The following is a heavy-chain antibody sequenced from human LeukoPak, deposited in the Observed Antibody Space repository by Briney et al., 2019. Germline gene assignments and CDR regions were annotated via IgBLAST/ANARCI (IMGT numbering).Heavy chain of an antibody. J-gene: IGHJ3*02. Sequence: GGSLRLSCAASGFPFSGHEMNWVRQAPGKGLEWVSYISSSGSDKYYPDSVKGRFTISRDNAKSSLYLQMNSLRAEDTAVYYCARRTSGAFAIWGQGTKVTVSS. CDR3: ARRTSGAFAI. CDR1: GFPFSGHE. V-gene: IGHV3-48*03. CDR2: ISSSGSDK.